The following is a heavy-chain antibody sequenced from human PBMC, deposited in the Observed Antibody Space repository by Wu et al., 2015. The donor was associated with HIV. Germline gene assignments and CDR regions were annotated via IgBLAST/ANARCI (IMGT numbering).Heavy chain of an antibody. J-gene: IGHJ5*02. V-gene: IGHV1-8*03. CDR2: MNPNSGNT. CDR1: GYTFTSYD. D-gene: IGHD3-9*01. CDR3: ARGHILTGYRPYNWFDP. Sequence: QVQLVQSGAEVKKPGASVKVSCKASGYTFTSYDINWVRQATGQGLEWMGWMNPNSGNTGYAQKFQGRVTITRNTSISTAYMELSSLRSEDTAVYYCARGHILTGYRPYNWFDPWGQGTLVTVSS.